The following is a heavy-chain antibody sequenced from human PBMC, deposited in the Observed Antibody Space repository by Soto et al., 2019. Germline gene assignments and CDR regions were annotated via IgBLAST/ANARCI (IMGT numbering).Heavy chain of an antibody. J-gene: IGHJ6*02. Sequence: QVQLQESGPGLVKPSQTLSLTCTVSGGSISSGGYYWSWIRQHPGKGLEWIGYIYYSGSTYYNQSLKSLVTISIDTTNTQFSLKLSSVTAAETAVYYCARAGDYYDSSCYYLDYYGMDVWGQGTTVTVSS. D-gene: IGHD3-22*01. CDR3: ARAGDYYDSSCYYLDYYGMDV. CDR1: GGSISSGGYY. V-gene: IGHV4-31*01. CDR2: IYYSGST.